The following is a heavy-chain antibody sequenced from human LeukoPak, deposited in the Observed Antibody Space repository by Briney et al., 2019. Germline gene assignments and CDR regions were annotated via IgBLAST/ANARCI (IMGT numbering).Heavy chain of an antibody. D-gene: IGHD4-17*01. CDR1: GLTFSNYA. V-gene: IGHV3-23*01. Sequence: GGSLRLSCGVSGLTFSNYAMSWVRQAPGKGLEWVSAISGNGGSTYYADSVKGRFTISRDNSKNTLFLQMNSLRADDTAVYYCARSDDYGDYGQRKAIDVWGQGTMVTVSS. CDR2: ISGNGGST. J-gene: IGHJ3*01. CDR3: ARSDDYGDYGQRKAIDV.